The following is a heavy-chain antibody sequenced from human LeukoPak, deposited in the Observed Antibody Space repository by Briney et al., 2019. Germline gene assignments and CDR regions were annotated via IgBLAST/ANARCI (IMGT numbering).Heavy chain of an antibody. CDR2: IYYSGST. D-gene: IGHD3-22*01. CDR3: ARTNDSSGYYVLNFFDY. CDR1: GGSISSSSYY. J-gene: IGHJ4*02. Sequence: SETLSLTCAVSGGSISSSSYYWGWIRQPPGKGLEWIGSIYYSGSTYYNPSPKSRVTISVDTSKNQFSLKLSSVTAADTAVYYCARTNDSSGYYVLNFFDYWGQGTLVTVSS. V-gene: IGHV4-39*01.